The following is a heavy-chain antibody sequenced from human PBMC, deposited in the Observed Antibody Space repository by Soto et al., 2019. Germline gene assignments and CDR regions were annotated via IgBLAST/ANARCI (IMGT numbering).Heavy chain of an antibody. D-gene: IGHD6-13*01. J-gene: IGHJ6*02. CDR2: IYYSGST. CDR1: GGSISSSSYY. CDR3: ASNVYSSSWLHAENYYYYYGMDV. Sequence: QLQLQESGPGLVKPSETLSLTCTVSGGSISSSSYYWGWIRQPPGKGLEWIGSIYYSGSTYYNPSLKSRVTISVDTSKNQFSLKLSSVTAADTAVYYCASNVYSSSWLHAENYYYYYGMDVWGQGTTVTVSS. V-gene: IGHV4-39*01.